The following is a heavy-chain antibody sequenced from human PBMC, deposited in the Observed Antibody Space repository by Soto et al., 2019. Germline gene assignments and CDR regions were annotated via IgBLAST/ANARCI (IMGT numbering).Heavy chain of an antibody. D-gene: IGHD6-13*01. V-gene: IGHV4-31*03. CDR2: IYYSGST. CDR3: ARGSYSSSWREYFQH. CDR1: GGSISSGGYY. J-gene: IGHJ1*01. Sequence: QVRLQESGPGLVKPSQTLSLTCTVSGGSISSGGYYWSWIRQHPGKGLEWIGYIYYSGSTYYNPSLKSRVTISVDTSKNQFSLKLSSVTAADTAVYYCARGSYSSSWREYFQHWGQGTLVTVSS.